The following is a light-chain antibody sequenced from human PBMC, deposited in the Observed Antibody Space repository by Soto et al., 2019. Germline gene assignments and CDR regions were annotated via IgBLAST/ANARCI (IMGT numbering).Light chain of an antibody. CDR2: QDS. V-gene: IGLV3-1*01. CDR1: KLGDKY. Sequence: SYELTQPPSVSVSPGQTASITCSGDKLGDKYACWYQQKPGQSPVLGIYQDSKRPSGSPERFSGSNSGNTATLTISGTQAMDEADYYCQAWDSSTYVVFGGGTKLTVL. J-gene: IGLJ2*01. CDR3: QAWDSSTYVV.